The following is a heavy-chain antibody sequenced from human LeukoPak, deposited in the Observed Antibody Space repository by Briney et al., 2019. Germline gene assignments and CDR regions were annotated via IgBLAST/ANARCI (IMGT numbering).Heavy chain of an antibody. J-gene: IGHJ4*02. V-gene: IGHV3-33*01. Sequence: GNSLRLSCAASRFPFSTYGMHWVRQAPGKGLEWVAVMWDDGISRTYADSVKGRFTISRDNSHNTLYLEMNSLGAEDTAVYYCGVLPAATMLSDYWGQGTLVTVSS. CDR1: RFPFSTYG. D-gene: IGHD2-2*01. CDR2: MWDDGISR. CDR3: GVLPAATMLSDY.